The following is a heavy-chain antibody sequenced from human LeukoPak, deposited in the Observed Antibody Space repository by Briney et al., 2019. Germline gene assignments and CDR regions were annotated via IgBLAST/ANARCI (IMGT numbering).Heavy chain of an antibody. CDR1: GFTFSGYG. V-gene: IGHV3-21*01. CDR2: ISTGGTYI. CDR3: TKSRSSWSDDTFDI. D-gene: IGHD6-13*01. Sequence: GGSLRLSSAASGFTFSGYGMFWVRQAPGKGLEWISSISTGGTYIYYADSVKGGFTISRDNAKNSLYLQMNSLRAEDTAVYYCTKSRSSWSDDTFDIWGQGTMVTVSS. J-gene: IGHJ3*02.